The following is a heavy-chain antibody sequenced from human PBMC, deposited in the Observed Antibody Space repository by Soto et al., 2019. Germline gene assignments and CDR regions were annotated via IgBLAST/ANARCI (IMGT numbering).Heavy chain of an antibody. Sequence: QVQLVQSGAEVKKPGSSVKVSCKASGGTFSSYDISWVRQAPGQGLEWMGRIIPMLGIPNYAQKFQGRVTISADKSTSTAYMELSSLRFEDTAVYYCARDQHVWGSYRHDHYYYYGLDVWGQGTTVTVSS. D-gene: IGHD3-16*02. J-gene: IGHJ6*02. CDR1: GGTFSSYD. V-gene: IGHV1-69*04. CDR2: IIPMLGIP. CDR3: ARDQHVWGSYRHDHYYYYGLDV.